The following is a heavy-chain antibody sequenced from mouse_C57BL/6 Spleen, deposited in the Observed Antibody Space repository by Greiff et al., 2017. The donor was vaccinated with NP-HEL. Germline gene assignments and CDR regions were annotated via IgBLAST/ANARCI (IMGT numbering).Heavy chain of an antibody. V-gene: IGHV1-42*01. D-gene: IGHD2-3*01. Sequence: VQLLQSGPELVKPGASVKISCKASGYSFTGYYMNWVKQSPDKSLEWIGEINPSTGGTTYNQKFKAKATLTVDKSSSTAYMQLKSLTSEDSAVYYCARMGDGYYVPGFAYWGQGTLVTVSA. J-gene: IGHJ3*01. CDR1: GYSFTGYY. CDR2: INPSTGGT. CDR3: ARMGDGYYVPGFAY.